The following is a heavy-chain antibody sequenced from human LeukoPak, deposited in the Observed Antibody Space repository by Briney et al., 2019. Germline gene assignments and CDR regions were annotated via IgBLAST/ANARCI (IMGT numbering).Heavy chain of an antibody. Sequence: ASVKVSCKASGYTFTGYYMHWVRQTPGQGLEWMGWINPNSGGTNYAQKFQGRVTMTRDTSISTAYMELSRLRSDDTAVYYCARVPSIIDYYYYGMDVWGQGTTVTVSS. J-gene: IGHJ6*02. CDR1: GYTFTGYY. V-gene: IGHV1-2*02. D-gene: IGHD2/OR15-2a*01. CDR3: ARVPSIIDYYYYGMDV. CDR2: INPNSGGT.